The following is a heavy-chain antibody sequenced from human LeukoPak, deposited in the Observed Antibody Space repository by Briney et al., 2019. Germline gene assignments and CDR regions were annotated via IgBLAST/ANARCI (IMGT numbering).Heavy chain of an antibody. J-gene: IGHJ4*02. CDR3: AGDNPADY. CDR2: ISGTGAST. V-gene: IGHV3-23*01. Sequence: GGSLRLSCAASGFTFSTYAMSWVRQAPGKGLEWVSVISGTGASTYYADSVKGRFTISRDNSKNTLYLQMNSLRAEDTAVYYCAGDNPADYWGQGTLVTVSS. CDR1: GFTFSTYA. D-gene: IGHD2-21*01.